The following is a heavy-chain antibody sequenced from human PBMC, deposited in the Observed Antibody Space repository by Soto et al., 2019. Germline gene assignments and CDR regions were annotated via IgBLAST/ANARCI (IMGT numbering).Heavy chain of an antibody. CDR3: ASAGGLGAVAADY. J-gene: IGHJ4*02. Sequence: QLQLQESGSGLVKPSQTLSLTCAVSGGSISSGGYSWSWIRQPPGKGLEWIGYIYHSGSTYYNPPRKSRVTISVDRSKNQFSLKLSSVTAADTAVYYCASAGGLGAVAADYWGQGTLVTVSS. D-gene: IGHD6-19*01. V-gene: IGHV4-30-2*01. CDR1: GGSISSGGYS. CDR2: IYHSGST.